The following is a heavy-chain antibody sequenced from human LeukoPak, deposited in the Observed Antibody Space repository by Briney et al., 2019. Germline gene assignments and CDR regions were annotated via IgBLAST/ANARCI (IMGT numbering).Heavy chain of an antibody. V-gene: IGHV4-30-4*08. CDR2: IYYSGST. CDR3: ARARGYCSGGSCYYFDY. J-gene: IGHJ4*02. Sequence: KASETLSLTCTVSGGSISSGDYYWSWIRQPPGKGLEWIGYIYYSGSTYYNPSLKSRVTISVDTSKNQFSLKLSSVTAADTAVYYCARARGYCSGGSCYYFDYWGQGTLVTVSS. CDR1: GGSISSGDYY. D-gene: IGHD2-15*01.